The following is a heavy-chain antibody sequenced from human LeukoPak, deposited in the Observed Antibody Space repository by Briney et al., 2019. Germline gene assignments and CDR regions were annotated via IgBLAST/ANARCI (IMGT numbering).Heavy chain of an antibody. V-gene: IGHV4-34*01. D-gene: IGHD6-6*01. J-gene: IGHJ3*02. Sequence: SETLSFTCAVYGGSFSGYYWSWIRQPPGKGLEWIGEINHSGSTNYNPSLKSRVTISVDTSKNQFSLKLSSVTAADTAVYYCARERPRPDAFDIWGPGTIVTVSS. CDR2: INHSGST. CDR1: GGSFSGYY. CDR3: ARERPRPDAFDI.